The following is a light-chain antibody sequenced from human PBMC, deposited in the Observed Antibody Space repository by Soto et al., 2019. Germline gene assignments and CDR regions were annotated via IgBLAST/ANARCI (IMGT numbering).Light chain of an antibody. CDR2: SAS. V-gene: IGKV1-27*01. CDR3: QKYDRAPRT. CDR1: QGINNY. J-gene: IGKJ1*01. Sequence: DIQMTQSPSSLSASVVDSVTITCRASQGINNYLAWYQQEPGKVPVLLIYSASTLKSGVPSRFSGRGAGTDFTLTISSLQPEDFATYYCQKYDRAPRTFGQGTKVDIK.